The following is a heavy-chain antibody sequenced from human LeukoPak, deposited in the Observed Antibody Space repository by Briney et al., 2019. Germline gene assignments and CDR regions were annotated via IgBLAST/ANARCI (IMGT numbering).Heavy chain of an antibody. CDR2: ISAYNGNT. Sequence: ASVKISCKASGYTFTSYGISWVRQAPGQGLEWMGWISAYNGNTNYAQKPQGRVTMTTDTSTSTAYMELRSLRSDDTAVYYCARYHRSESFYGSGTLLFDPWGQGTLVTVSS. D-gene: IGHD3-10*01. CDR1: GYTFTSYG. V-gene: IGHV1-18*01. CDR3: ARYHRSESFYGSGTLLFDP. J-gene: IGHJ5*02.